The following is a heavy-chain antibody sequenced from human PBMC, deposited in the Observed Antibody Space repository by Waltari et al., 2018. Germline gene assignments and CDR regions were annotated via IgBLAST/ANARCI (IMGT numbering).Heavy chain of an antibody. V-gene: IGHV4-4*02. CDR3: ARDRGLRGGYDS. D-gene: IGHD5-12*01. CDR1: GVSISSSNW. J-gene: IGHJ5*02. CDR2: IHPSGTT. Sequence: QVQLQESGPGLVRPSGTPPPTSAVSGVSISSSNWWSCVRQPPGKGLEWLGEIHPSGTTNYNPSLKSRVTISVDNSKNQFSLKLSSVTAADTAMYYCARDRGLRGGYDSWGQGTLVTVSS.